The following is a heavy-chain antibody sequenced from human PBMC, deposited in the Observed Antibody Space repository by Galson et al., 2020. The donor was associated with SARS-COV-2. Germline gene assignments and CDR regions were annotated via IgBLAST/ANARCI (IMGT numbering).Heavy chain of an antibody. CDR1: GDSVSSYN. CDR2: IFSSGRT. CDR3: AKHHPGFDP. V-gene: IGHV4-59*08. Sequence: SETLSLTCSVSGDSVSSYNWSWMRQPPGKGLEWIGCIFSSGRTNYNPSLKSRATISVDRSKNQFSLRLSSVSAADTALYYCAKHHPGFDPWGPGTLVTVSS. J-gene: IGHJ5*02.